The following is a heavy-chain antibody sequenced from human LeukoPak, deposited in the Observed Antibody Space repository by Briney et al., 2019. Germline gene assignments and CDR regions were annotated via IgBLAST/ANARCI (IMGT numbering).Heavy chain of an antibody. CDR2: ISGSGGST. Sequence: GESLKISCKGSGFTFSSYAMSWVRQAPGKGLEWVSAISGSGGSTYYADSVKGRFTISRDNSKNTLYLQMNSLRAEDTAVYYCAKARLELPYFGMDVWGQGTTVTVSS. D-gene: IGHD1-7*01. CDR1: GFTFSSYA. V-gene: IGHV3-23*01. CDR3: AKARLELPYFGMDV. J-gene: IGHJ6*02.